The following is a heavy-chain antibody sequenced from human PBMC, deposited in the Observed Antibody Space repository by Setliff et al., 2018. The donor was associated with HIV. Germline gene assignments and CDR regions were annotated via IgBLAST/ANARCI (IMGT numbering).Heavy chain of an antibody. J-gene: IGHJ2*01. CDR1: GGSISDSRYY. V-gene: IGHV4-39*02. CDR3: ARDPTWGSGWYLDL. D-gene: IGHD6-19*01. CDR2: IYYSGST. Sequence: SETLSLTCTVSGGSISDSRYYWGWIRQPPGKGLEWIGNIYYSGSTYYNPSLKSRVTISVDTSKNQFSLKLGSVTAEDTAVYYCARDPTWGSGWYLDLWGRGTLVTVS.